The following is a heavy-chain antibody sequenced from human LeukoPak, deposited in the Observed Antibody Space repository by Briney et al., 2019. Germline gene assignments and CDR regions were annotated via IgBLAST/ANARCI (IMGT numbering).Heavy chain of an antibody. D-gene: IGHD6-6*01. Sequence: ASVTVSCKASGYTFTSYDINWVRQATGQGLEWMGWMNPNSGNTGYAQKFQGRVTMTRNTSISTAYMELSSLRSEDTAVYYCATDGRIAARPHDAFDIWGQGAMVTVSS. CDR3: ATDGRIAARPHDAFDI. CDR1: GYTFTSYD. J-gene: IGHJ3*02. V-gene: IGHV1-8*01. CDR2: MNPNSGNT.